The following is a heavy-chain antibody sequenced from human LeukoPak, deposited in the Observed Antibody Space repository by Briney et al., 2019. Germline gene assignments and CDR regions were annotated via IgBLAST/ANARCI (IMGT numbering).Heavy chain of an antibody. J-gene: IGHJ4*02. CDR1: GSSITSTYY. D-gene: IGHD2-8*01. CDR3: ARVLHAPKFIDS. Sequence: SETLSLTCTVSGSSITSTYYWAWFRQPPGKGLEWIATVFQLQTVRSFYNKSLESRVTMSLDASQNQFSLNLTSVTAADTALYFCARVLHAPKFIDSWGQGTLVTVSS. CDR2: VFQLQTVRS. V-gene: IGHV4-38-2*02.